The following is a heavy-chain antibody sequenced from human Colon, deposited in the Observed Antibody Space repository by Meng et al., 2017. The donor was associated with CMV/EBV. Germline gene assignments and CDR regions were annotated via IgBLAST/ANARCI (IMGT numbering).Heavy chain of an antibody. CDR1: GFTFSSYG. CDR2: IRYDGSNK. D-gene: IGHD2-15*01. Sequence: GGSLRLSCAASGFTFSSYGMHWVRQAPGKGLEWVAFIRYDGSNKYYADSVKGRLTISRDNSKNTLYLQMNSLRAEDTAVYYCAKDTPSLTYCSGGSCYGMDVWGQGTTVTVSS. J-gene: IGHJ6*02. CDR3: AKDTPSLTYCSGGSCYGMDV. V-gene: IGHV3-30*02.